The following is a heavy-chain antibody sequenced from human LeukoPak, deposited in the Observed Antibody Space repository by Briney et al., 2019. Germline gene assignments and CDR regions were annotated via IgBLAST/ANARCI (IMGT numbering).Heavy chain of an antibody. J-gene: IGHJ4*02. V-gene: IGHV1-2*02. CDR2: INPNSGGT. CDR1: GYTFTGYY. Sequence: ASVKVSCKASGYTFTGYYMHWVRQAPGQGLEWMGWINPNSGGTNYAQKFQDRVTMTRDTSISTAYMELSRLRSDDTAVYYCARLCGAACYAPASDYWGQGTLVTVSS. CDR3: ARLCGAACYAPASDY. D-gene: IGHD2-21*02.